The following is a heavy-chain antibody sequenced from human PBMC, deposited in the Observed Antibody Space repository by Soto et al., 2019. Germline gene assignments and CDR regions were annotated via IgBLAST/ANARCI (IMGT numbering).Heavy chain of an antibody. CDR2: IYYSGST. Sequence: QVQLQESGPGLVKPSQTLSLTCTVSGGSISSGDYYWSWIRQPPGKGLEWIGYIYYSGSTYYNPSLKSRVTISVDTSKNQFSLKLSSVTAADTAVYYCARDGAYCGGDCYSDAFDIWGQGTMVTVSS. D-gene: IGHD2-21*02. V-gene: IGHV4-30-4*01. J-gene: IGHJ3*02. CDR1: GGSISSGDYY. CDR3: ARDGAYCGGDCYSDAFDI.